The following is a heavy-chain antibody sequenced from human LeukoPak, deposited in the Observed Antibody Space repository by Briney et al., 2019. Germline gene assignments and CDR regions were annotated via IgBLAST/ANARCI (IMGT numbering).Heavy chain of an antibody. D-gene: IGHD7-27*01. CDR3: ARGTGDQLDY. J-gene: IGHJ4*02. CDR2: IYYSGST. CDR1: GGSLSSYY. V-gene: IGHV4-59*01. Sequence: PSETLSLTCTVSGGSLSSYYWSWIRQPPGKGLEWIGYIYYSGSTNYNPSLKSRVTISVDTSKNQFSLKLSSVTAADTAVYYCARGTGDQLDYWGQGTLVTVSS.